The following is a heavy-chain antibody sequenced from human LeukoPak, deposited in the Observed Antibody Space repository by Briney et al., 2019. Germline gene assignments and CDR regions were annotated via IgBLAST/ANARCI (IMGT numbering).Heavy chain of an antibody. D-gene: IGHD3-10*01. CDR1: GDSMRNYY. Sequence: SDTLSLTCTVSGDSMRNYYWAWIRQSAGKGLEWIGRIYRSGTTNYSPSLHSRVTMSMDTPQNYFSLKLTSVTAADTAVYYCARESTRYGSGNYNWFDRWGQGTLVTVSS. V-gene: IGHV4-4*07. J-gene: IGHJ5*02. CDR3: ARESTRYGSGNYNWFDR. CDR2: IYRSGTT.